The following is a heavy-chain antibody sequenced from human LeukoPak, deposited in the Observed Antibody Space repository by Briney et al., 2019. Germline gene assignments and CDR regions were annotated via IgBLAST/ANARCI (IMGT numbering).Heavy chain of an antibody. CDR2: INHDGNEM. J-gene: IGHJ4*02. CDR1: GFTFSSYW. D-gene: IGHD3-10*01. V-gene: IGHV3-7*01. Sequence: GGPLRLSCSASGFTFSSYWMAWVRHAPGKGLEWVANINHDGNEMYYVDSVTGRFSISRDNAKNSLYLQMNSLRAEDTAVYYCARSYRWYHEYWGQGTLVTVSS. CDR3: ARSYRWYHEY.